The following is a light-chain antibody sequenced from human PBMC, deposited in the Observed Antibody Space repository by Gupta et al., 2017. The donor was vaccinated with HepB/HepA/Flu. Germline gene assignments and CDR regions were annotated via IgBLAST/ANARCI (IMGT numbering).Light chain of an antibody. CDR3: QHRHSYPPIT. J-gene: IGKJ5*01. V-gene: IGKV1-9*01. CDR1: QGISTY. Sequence: DIQLTQSPSFLSASVGDRVTITCRASQGISTYLAWYQQEPGKAPKLLIYAATTLQSGVPSRFSGSGYGKELTLTISSRQPEDFATYYCQHRHSYPPITFGQGTRLEIK. CDR2: AAT.